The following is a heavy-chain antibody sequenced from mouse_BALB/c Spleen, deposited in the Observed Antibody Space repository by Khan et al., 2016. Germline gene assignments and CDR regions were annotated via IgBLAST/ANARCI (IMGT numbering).Heavy chain of an antibody. CDR1: GYSITSDYA. J-gene: IGHJ1*01. CDR2: IRYSGNS. Sequence: EVQLQESGPGLVKPSQSLSLTCTVTGYSITSDYAWNWIRQFPGNKLEWMGYIRYSGNSTYNPSLKSRISITRDTSKNQFFLQLYTVTTEDTSSDYCTRSPTATRYFDVWGEGTTVTVSS. CDR3: TRSPTATRYFDV. V-gene: IGHV3-2*02. D-gene: IGHD1-2*01.